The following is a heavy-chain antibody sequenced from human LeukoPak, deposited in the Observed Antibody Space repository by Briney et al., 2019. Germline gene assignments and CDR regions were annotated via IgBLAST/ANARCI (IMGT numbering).Heavy chain of an antibody. Sequence: PGGSLRLSCAASGFTFDDYAMHWVRQAPGKGLEWVSGISWNSGSIGYADSVKGRFTISRDNAKNSLYQQMKSLRAEDTALYYCARFQQLAGSLDYWGQGTLVTVSS. J-gene: IGHJ4*02. CDR2: ISWNSGSI. D-gene: IGHD6-6*01. CDR3: ARFQQLAGSLDY. CDR1: GFTFDDYA. V-gene: IGHV3-9*01.